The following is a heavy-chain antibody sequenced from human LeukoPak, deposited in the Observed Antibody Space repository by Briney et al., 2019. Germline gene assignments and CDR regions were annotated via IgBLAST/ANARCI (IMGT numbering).Heavy chain of an antibody. J-gene: IGHJ4*02. CDR3: ARAPAGVITFGGVKFDY. D-gene: IGHD3-16*01. Sequence: GGSLRLSCAASGFTFSSYWMSWVRQAPGKGLEWVANIKQDGSEKYYVDSVKGRFTISGDNAKNSLYLQMNSLRAEDTAVYYCARAPAGVITFGGVKFDYWGQGTLVTVSS. CDR1: GFTFSSYW. V-gene: IGHV3-7*04. CDR2: IKQDGSEK.